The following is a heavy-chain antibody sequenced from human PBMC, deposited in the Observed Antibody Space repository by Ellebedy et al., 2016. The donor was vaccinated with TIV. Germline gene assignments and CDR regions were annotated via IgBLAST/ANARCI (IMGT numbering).Heavy chain of an antibody. V-gene: IGHV3-30*18. D-gene: IGHD2-2*01. CDR3: AKEKRYCSSANCPLGY. CDR1: GFTFKSYD. CDR2: ISSDGGRK. J-gene: IGHJ4*02. Sequence: GGSLRLSXAASGFTFKSYDMHWVRQVPGKGLEWVAVISSDGGRKHYADSVKGRFTISRDNSKNTLFLQMNSLRPEDAAVFYCAKEKRYCSSANCPLGYWGQGNLVTVSS.